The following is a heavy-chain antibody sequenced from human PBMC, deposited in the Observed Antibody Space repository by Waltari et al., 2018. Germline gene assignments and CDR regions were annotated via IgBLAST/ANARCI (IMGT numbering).Heavy chain of an antibody. CDR2: INPNSGGT. V-gene: IGHV1-2*02. J-gene: IGHJ4*02. Sequence: QVQLVQSGAEVKKPGASVKVSCKASGYTFTGYYMHWVRQAPGQGLEWMGWINPNSGGTNYAQKFQGRVTMTRDTSISTAYMELSRLRSDDTAVYYCARDVGVDTAMDHFDYWGQGTLVTVSS. CDR3: ARDVGVDTAMDHFDY. D-gene: IGHD5-18*01. CDR1: GYTFTGYY.